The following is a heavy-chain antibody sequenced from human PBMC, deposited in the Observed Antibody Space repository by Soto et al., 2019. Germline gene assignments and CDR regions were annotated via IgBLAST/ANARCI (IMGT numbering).Heavy chain of an antibody. CDR3: AYLRGFTGYPGD. V-gene: IGHV4-31*09. J-gene: IGHJ4*02. Sequence: TMSLTCRVSGGSMRSDGYDWSWIRQHPGKGLEWIGYIYYSVLTDYNPSLKSRLTISVDKSKNEFYLKMRSVTAADTAVYYCAYLRGFTGYPGDWGQASLVTVSS. D-gene: IGHD3-16*01. CDR2: IYYSVLT. CDR1: GGSMRSDGYD.